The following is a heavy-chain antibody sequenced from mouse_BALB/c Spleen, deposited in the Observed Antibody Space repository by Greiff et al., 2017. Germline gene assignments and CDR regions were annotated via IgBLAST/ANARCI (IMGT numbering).Heavy chain of an antibody. J-gene: IGHJ4*01. CDR1: GYSFTGYY. V-gene: IGHV1S34*01. CDR3: AKTYRYDEEAAMDY. CDR2: ISCYNGAT. D-gene: IGHD2-14*01. Sequence: LVKPGASVKISCKASGYSFTGYYMHWVKQSHGKSLEWIGYISCYNGATSYNQKFKGKATFTVDTSSSTAYMQFNSLTSEDSAVYYCAKTYRYDEEAAMDYWGQGTSVTVSS.